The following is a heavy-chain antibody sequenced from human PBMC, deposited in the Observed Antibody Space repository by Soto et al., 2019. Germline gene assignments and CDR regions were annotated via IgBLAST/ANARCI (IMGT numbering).Heavy chain of an antibody. CDR2: INHSGST. CDR3: ARDKSTGRFDY. V-gene: IGHV4-34*01. CDR1: GGSFRGYY. J-gene: IGHJ4*01. Sequence: QVQLQQWGAGLLKPSEPLSITCAVYGGSFRGYYWTWLRQPPGTGLEWIGDINHSGSTNYNPSLKSPVTISVDTSKNHFSPELTAVNASATAVYYCARDKSTGRFDYWGQGTMVTVSS. D-gene: IGHD2-8*02.